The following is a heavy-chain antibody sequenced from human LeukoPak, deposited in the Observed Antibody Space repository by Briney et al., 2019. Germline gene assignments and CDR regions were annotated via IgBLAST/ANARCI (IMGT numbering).Heavy chain of an antibody. CDR3: ARVLRAWIQSYYYYMDV. Sequence: TSSETLSLTCTVSGGSISSSSYYWGWIRQPPGKGLEWIGSIYYSGSTYYNPSLKSRVTISVDTSKNQFSLKLSSVTAADTAVYYCARVLRAWIQSYYYYMDVWGKGTTVTVSS. J-gene: IGHJ6*03. V-gene: IGHV4-39*07. D-gene: IGHD5-18*01. CDR2: IYYSGST. CDR1: GGSISSSSYY.